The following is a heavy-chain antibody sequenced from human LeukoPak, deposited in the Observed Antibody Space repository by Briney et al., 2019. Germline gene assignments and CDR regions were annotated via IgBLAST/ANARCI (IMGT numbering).Heavy chain of an antibody. V-gene: IGHV4-4*02. CDR1: GGSISSSNW. Sequence: SGTLSLTCAASGGSISSSNWWSWVRQPPGKGLEWIGEIYHSGSTNYNPSLKSRVTISVDKSKNQFSLKLSSVTAADTAVYYCAREGTYYYDSSGYFFDYWGQGTLVTVSS. CDR2: IYHSGST. CDR3: AREGTYYYDSSGYFFDY. D-gene: IGHD3-22*01. J-gene: IGHJ4*02.